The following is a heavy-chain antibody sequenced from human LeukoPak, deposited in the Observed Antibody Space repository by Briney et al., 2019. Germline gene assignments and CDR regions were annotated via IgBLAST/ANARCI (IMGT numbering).Heavy chain of an antibody. V-gene: IGHV1-3*01. CDR2: INAGNGNT. CDR1: GYTFTSYA. D-gene: IGHD3-9*01. Sequence: ASVKVSCKASGYTFTSYAMHWVRQAPGQRLEWMGWINAGNGNTKYSQKFQGRVTITRDTSASTAYMELSSLRSEDTAVYYCAREVADYDILTGYYPRGAFDIWGQGTMVTVSS. J-gene: IGHJ3*02. CDR3: AREVADYDILTGYYPRGAFDI.